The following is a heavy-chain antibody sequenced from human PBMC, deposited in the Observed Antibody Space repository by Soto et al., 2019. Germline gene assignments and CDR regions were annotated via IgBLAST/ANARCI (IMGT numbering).Heavy chain of an antibody. Sequence: SETLSLTCTVSGGSISSYYWSWIRQPPGKGLEWIGYIYYSGSTNYNPSLKSRVTISVDTSRNQFSLKLSSVTAADTAVYYCARGRYSSSLDYWGQGTLVTVSS. V-gene: IGHV4-59*01. CDR1: GGSISSYY. J-gene: IGHJ4*02. CDR3: ARGRYSSSLDY. CDR2: IYYSGST. D-gene: IGHD6-6*01.